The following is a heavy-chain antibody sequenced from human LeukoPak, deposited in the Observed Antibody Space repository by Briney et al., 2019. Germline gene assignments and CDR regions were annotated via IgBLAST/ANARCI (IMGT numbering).Heavy chain of an antibody. D-gene: IGHD5-18*01. CDR2: IYYSGST. Sequence: SETLSLTCTVSGGSISSYYWSWIRQPPGKGLEWIGYIYYSGSTNYNPSLKSRVTISVDTSKNQFSLKLSSVTAADTAVYCCARAHGYSYGSRYYFDYWGQGTLVTVSS. CDR1: GGSISSYY. J-gene: IGHJ4*02. V-gene: IGHV4-59*01. CDR3: ARAHGYSYGSRYYFDY.